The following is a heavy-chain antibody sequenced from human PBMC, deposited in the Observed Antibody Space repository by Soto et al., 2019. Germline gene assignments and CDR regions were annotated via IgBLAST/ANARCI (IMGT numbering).Heavy chain of an antibody. J-gene: IGHJ5*02. CDR2: ISYTGDT. CDR3: ARIVVGATVDL. V-gene: IGHV4-61*01. CDR1: GDSVSTDRYF. Sequence: PSETPSLTSSVSGDSVSTDRYFWTWIRQPPGKGLEWIAYISYTGDTNYNPSLKSRVTISIDTSRNQFSLTLTSVTAADTAVYFCARIVVGATVDLWGQGSLVTVSS. D-gene: IGHD1-26*01.